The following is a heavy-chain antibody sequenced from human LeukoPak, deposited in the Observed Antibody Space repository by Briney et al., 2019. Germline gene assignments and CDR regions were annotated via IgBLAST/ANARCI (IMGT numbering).Heavy chain of an antibody. D-gene: IGHD2-8*01. Sequence: ASVKLSCKASGYTFTSYGISWVRHAPAQGLEWMGWITAYNGNTNYAQKLQGRVTMPTDTSTSTAYMELRSLRSDDTDVYHCAIADAVMDVWGKGTTVTVSS. CDR1: GYTFTSYG. J-gene: IGHJ6*04. CDR3: AIADAVMDV. V-gene: IGHV1-18*01. CDR2: ITAYNGNT.